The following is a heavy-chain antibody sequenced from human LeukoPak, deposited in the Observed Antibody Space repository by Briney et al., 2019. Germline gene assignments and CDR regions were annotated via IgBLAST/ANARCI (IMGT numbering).Heavy chain of an antibody. CDR2: INPSGDTT. D-gene: IGHD3-10*01. J-gene: IGHJ4*02. CDR3: AREVYYGSGIRLDY. V-gene: IGHV1-46*01. CDR1: GYTLTNYY. Sequence: ATVKVSCKASGYTLTNYYMQWVRQAPGQGLEWMATINPSGDTTTYPPKFQGRVTVTRDTSTSTVCMQLSSLRSEDTAVYYCAREVYYGSGIRLDYWGQGTLVTVLS.